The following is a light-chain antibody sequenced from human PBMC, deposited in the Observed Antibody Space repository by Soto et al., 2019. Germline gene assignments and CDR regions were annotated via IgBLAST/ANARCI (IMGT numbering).Light chain of an antibody. CDR2: GAS. CDR3: QQYGPSLT. J-gene: IGKJ5*01. CDR1: QNIRSSY. Sequence: EIVLTQSPVTLSLSPGERATLSCRASQNIRSSYLAWYQQKPGQAPRLLFYGASSRVTGIPGRLSASGSGADFTLTISRLEPEDFAVYFCQQYGPSLTFGQGTRLEI. V-gene: IGKV3-20*01.